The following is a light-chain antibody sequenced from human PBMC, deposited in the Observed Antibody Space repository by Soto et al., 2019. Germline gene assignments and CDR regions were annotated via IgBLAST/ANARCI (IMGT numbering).Light chain of an antibody. CDR3: QQSYSTPPT. CDR1: QSISSY. V-gene: IGKV1-39*01. CDR2: AAS. Sequence: DIQMTQSPSSLSASVGDRVTITCRASQSISSYLNWYQQKPGKAPELLINAASSLQSGVTSRFSGSVSGTDFPLTISSLQPEDFATYYCQQSYSTPPTFGQGTKVEIK. J-gene: IGKJ1*01.